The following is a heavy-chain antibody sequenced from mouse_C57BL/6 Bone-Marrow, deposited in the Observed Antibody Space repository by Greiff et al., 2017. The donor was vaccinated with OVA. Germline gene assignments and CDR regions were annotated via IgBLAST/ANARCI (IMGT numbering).Heavy chain of an antibody. V-gene: IGHV5-12*01. J-gene: IGHJ3*01. CDR1: GFTFSDYY. D-gene: IGHD2-1*01. Sequence: EVKVEESGGGLVQPGGSLKLSCAASGFTFSDYYMYWVRQTPEKRLEWVAYISNGGGSTYYPDTVKGRFTISRDNAKNTLYLQMSRLKSEDTAMYYCARPPRGNYGWFAYWGQGTLVTVSA. CDR3: ARPPRGNYGWFAY. CDR2: ISNGGGST.